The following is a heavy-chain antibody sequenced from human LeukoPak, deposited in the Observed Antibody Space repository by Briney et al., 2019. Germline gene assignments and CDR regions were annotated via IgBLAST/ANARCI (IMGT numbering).Heavy chain of an antibody. CDR1: GGSFSGYY. CDR2: INHSGST. CDR3: ARVRDYYGSGSGWFDP. J-gene: IGHJ5*02. V-gene: IGHV4-34*01. Sequence: SETLSLTCAVYGGSFSGYYWSWIRQPPGKGLEWIGEINHSGSTNYNPSLKSRVTISVDTSKNQFSLKLSSVTAADTAVYYCARVRDYYGSGSGWFDPWGQGTLVTVSS. D-gene: IGHD3-10*01.